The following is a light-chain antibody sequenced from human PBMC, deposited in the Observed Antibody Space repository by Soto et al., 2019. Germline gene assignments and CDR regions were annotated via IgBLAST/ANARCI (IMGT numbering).Light chain of an antibody. Sequence: IVLTQSPSTLPLSVGERATLTCRASQSISNWLVWYQQKPGKAPSLLIYDASRRDTGIPARFSGSGSGTDFTLTISFLQPEDFATYYCQQVKTYPRTFGGGTKVDIK. J-gene: IGKJ4*02. CDR1: QSISNW. CDR3: QQVKTYPRT. CDR2: DAS. V-gene: IGKV1-5*03.